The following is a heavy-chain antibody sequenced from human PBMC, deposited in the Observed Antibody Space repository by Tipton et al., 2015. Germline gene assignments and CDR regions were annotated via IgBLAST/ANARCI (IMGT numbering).Heavy chain of an antibody. D-gene: IGHD1-26*01. CDR2: IFHSGTT. CDR3: ARDASSLYTGTYFFAD. CDR1: GGSISSDY. J-gene: IGHJ4*02. Sequence: TLSLTCTVSGGSISSDYWTWIRQPPGRGLERIGNIFHSGTTNYNPSIRSRVTISLDTSNNQFSLRLTSVTAADTAVYYCARDASSLYTGTYFFADWGRGTLVTVSS. V-gene: IGHV4-59*01.